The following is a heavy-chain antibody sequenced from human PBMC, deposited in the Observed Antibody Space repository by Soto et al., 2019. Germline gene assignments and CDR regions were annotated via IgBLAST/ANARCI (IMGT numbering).Heavy chain of an antibody. CDR3: ARTDYYDYIWGSYPVPYYFDY. CDR2: IKQDGSEK. D-gene: IGHD3-16*02. CDR1: VFTFSSSW. J-gene: IGHJ4*02. Sequence: GGSMRLSCTASVFTFSSSWKSWDRRAPGKTLEWVANIKQDGSEKYYVDSVKGRFTISRDNAKNSLYLQMNSLRAEDTAVYYCARTDYYDYIWGSYPVPYYFDYWGQGTLVTVSS. V-gene: IGHV3-7*01.